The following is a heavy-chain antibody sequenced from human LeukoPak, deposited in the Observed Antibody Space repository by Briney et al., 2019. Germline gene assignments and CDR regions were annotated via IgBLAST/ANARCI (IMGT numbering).Heavy chain of an antibody. CDR2: IYTSGST. CDR3: GRGANNWFDP. Sequence: SETLSLTCTVSGGSISSGSYYWSWIRQPAGKGLEWIGRIYTSGSTNYNPSLKSRVTISVDTSKNQFSLKLSSVTAADTAVYYCGRGANNWFDPWGQGTLVTVSS. V-gene: IGHV4-61*02. J-gene: IGHJ5*02. CDR1: GGSISSGSYY.